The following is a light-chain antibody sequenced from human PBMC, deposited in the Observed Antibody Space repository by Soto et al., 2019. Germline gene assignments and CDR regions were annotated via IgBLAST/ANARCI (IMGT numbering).Light chain of an antibody. CDR2: GAS. V-gene: IGKV3-15*01. Sequence: EIVMTQSPATLSVSPGERATLSCRASKNVSSNLAWYQQKPGQAPRLLIYGASTRATGIPARFSGSGCGTEFTLTNSSLQSEDFAVYYCQQYNNWPWTFGQGTKVEIK. CDR3: QQYNNWPWT. CDR1: KNVSSN. J-gene: IGKJ1*01.